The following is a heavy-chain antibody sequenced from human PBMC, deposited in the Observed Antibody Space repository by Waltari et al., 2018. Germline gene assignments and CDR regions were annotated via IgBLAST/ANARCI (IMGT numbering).Heavy chain of an antibody. CDR1: GCSIRSGDYY. Sequence: QVQLQESGPGLVKPSQTLSLTCPVSGCSIRSGDYYWSWIRQPPSKGLGWIGYIYCSGSTNYNPSLKGRVTISVDTSKNQFSLKLSSVTAADTAVYYCARDRPSLMDYYYYGMDVWGQGTTVTVSS. D-gene: IGHD2-2*01. V-gene: IGHV4-30-4*08. CDR3: ARDRPSLMDYYYYGMDV. J-gene: IGHJ6*02. CDR2: IYCSGST.